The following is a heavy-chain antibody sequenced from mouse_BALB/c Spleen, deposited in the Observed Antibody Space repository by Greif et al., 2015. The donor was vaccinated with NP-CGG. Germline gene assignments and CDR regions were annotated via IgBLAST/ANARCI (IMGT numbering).Heavy chain of an antibody. CDR3: TRWGWDAMDY. CDR2: INPSNGGT. Sequence: VQLQQSGAELVKPGASVKLSCKASGYTFTSYYMYWVKQRPGQGLEWIGGINPSNGGTNFNEKFKSKATLTVDKSSSXAYMQLSSLTSEDSAVYYCTRWGWDAMDYWGQGTSVTVSS. J-gene: IGHJ4*01. D-gene: IGHD4-1*01. V-gene: IGHV1S81*02. CDR1: GYTFTSYY.